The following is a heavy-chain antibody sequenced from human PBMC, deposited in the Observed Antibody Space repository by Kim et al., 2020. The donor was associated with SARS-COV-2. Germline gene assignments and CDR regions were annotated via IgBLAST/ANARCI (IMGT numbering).Heavy chain of an antibody. Sequence: SETLSLTCAVYGGSFSGYYWSWIRQPPGKGLEWIGEINHSGSTNYNPSLKSRVTISVDTSKNQFSLKLSSETAADTAVYYCARGRTGTTPPTRYYYYYYMDVWGKGTTVTVSS. CDR3: ARGRTGTTPPTRYYYYYYMDV. V-gene: IGHV4-34*01. CDR2: INHSGST. D-gene: IGHD1-7*01. J-gene: IGHJ6*03. CDR1: GGSFSGYY.